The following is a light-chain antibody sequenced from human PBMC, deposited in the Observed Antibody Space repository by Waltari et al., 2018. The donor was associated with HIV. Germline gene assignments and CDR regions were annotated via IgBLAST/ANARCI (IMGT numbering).Light chain of an antibody. Sequence: TGTSSDVGGYNYVSWYQQHPGKAPKLMIYDVSNRPSGVSNRFSGSKSGNTASLTISGLQAEDEADYYCSSYTSSSVVFGGGTKLTVL. CDR2: DVS. V-gene: IGLV2-14*03. J-gene: IGLJ2*01. CDR3: SSYTSSSVV. CDR1: SSDVGGYNY.